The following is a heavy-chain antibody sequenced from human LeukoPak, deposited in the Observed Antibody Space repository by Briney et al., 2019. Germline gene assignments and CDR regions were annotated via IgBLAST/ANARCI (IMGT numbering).Heavy chain of an antibody. J-gene: IGHJ4*02. Sequence: RASVKVSCKASGYTFTSYGISWVRQAPGQGLEWMGWISAYNGNTNYAQKLQGRVTMTEDTSTDTAYMELSSLRSEDTAVYYCATELKPPYYYDTHPLYFDYWGQGTLVTVSS. CDR3: ATELKPPYYYDTHPLYFDY. CDR1: GYTFTSYG. CDR2: ISAYNGNT. V-gene: IGHV1-18*01. D-gene: IGHD3-22*01.